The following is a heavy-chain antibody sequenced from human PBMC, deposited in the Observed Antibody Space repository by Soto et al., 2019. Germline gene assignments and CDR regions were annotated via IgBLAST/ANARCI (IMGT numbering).Heavy chain of an antibody. CDR2: INHSGST. Sequence: SETLSLTCAVYGGSFSGYYWSWIRQPPGKGLEWIGEINHSGSTNYNPSLKSRVTISVDTSKNQFSLKLSSVTAADTAVYYCARGVYCSTTSCYWGMDVWGQGTTVTVSS. J-gene: IGHJ6*02. CDR1: GGSFSGYY. CDR3: ARGVYCSTTSCYWGMDV. D-gene: IGHD2-2*01. V-gene: IGHV4-34*01.